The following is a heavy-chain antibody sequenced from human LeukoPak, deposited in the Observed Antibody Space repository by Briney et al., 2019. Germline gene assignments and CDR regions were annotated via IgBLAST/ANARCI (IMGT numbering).Heavy chain of an antibody. D-gene: IGHD1-26*01. CDR3: ARVRRSGSYPSY. J-gene: IGHJ4*02. CDR2: INPNSGGT. CDR1: GGTFSNYA. Sequence: ASVKVSCKASGGTFSNYAISWVRQAPGQGLEWMGWINPNSGGTNYAQKFQGRVTMTRDTSISTAYMELSRLRSDDTAVYYCARVRRSGSYPSYWGQGTLVTVSS. V-gene: IGHV1-2*02.